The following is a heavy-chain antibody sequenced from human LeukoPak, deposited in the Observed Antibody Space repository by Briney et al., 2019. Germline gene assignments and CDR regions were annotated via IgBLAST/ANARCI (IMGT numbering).Heavy chain of an antibody. D-gene: IGHD3-16*01. CDR1: GFTFSRNW. CDR3: ARLFGTVTTYDF. V-gene: IGHV3-7*01. Sequence: GGSLTLSCEASGFTFSRNWMSWVRQAPGKGLDWVASINEDGSQKYYVDSVRGRFNITRDNTKNSLYLQMTSLGAEDTAVYYCARLFGTVTTYDFWGQGTLVTVSS. J-gene: IGHJ4*02. CDR2: INEDGSQK.